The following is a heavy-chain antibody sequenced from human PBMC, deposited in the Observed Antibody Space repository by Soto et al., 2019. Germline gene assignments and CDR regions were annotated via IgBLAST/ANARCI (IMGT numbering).Heavy chain of an antibody. V-gene: IGHV3-64D*06. CDR3: VKDLGITMVRGVIRPDY. Sequence: GGSLRLSCSASGFTFSSYAMHWVRQAPGKGLEYVSAISSNGGSTYYADSVKGRFTISRDNSKNTLYLQMSSLRAEDTAVYYCVKDLGITMVRGVIRPDYWGQGTLVTVSS. D-gene: IGHD3-10*01. CDR2: ISSNGGST. J-gene: IGHJ4*02. CDR1: GFTFSSYA.